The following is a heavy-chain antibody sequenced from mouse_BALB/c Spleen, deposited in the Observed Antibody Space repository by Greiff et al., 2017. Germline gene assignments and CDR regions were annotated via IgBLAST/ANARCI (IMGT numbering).Heavy chain of an antibody. D-gene: IGHD2-1*01. CDR2: ISSGSSTI. J-gene: IGHJ1*01. Sequence: EVMLVESGGGLVQPGGSRKLSCAASGFTFSSFGMHWVRQAPEKGLEWVAYISSGSSTIYYADTVKGRFTISRDNPKNTLFLQMTSLRSEDTAMYYCAALIYYGNYWYFDVWGAGTTVTVSS. CDR3: AALIYYGNYWYFDV. CDR1: GFTFSSFG. V-gene: IGHV5-17*02.